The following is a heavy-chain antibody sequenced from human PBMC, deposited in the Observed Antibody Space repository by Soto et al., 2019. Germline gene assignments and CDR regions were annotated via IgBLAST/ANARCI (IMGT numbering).Heavy chain of an antibody. CDR3: AREGTCSSTSCPTYFSFGMDV. CDR2: ISAYNGNT. V-gene: IGHV1-18*01. J-gene: IGHJ6*02. Sequence: QVQLVQSGAEVKKPGASVKVSCKASGYTFASYGISWVRQAPGQGLEWMGWISAYNGNTNYAQKLQGRVTMTTDTFTRTAYMEGRSLRSDDTAVYYCAREGTCSSTSCPTYFSFGMDVWGQGTTVTVSS. D-gene: IGHD2-2*01. CDR1: GYTFASYG.